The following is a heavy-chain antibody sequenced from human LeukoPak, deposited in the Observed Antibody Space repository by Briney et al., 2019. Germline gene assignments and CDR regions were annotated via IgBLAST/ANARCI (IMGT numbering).Heavy chain of an antibody. CDR2: IYHSGSS. Sequence: SETLSLTCTVSGYSISSSYYWGWIRQPPGKGLAWIGSIYHSGSSYYNPSLKSRVTISVDTSKNQFSLKLSSVTAADTAVYYCARVGPVITIFGANNYFDYWGQGTLVTVSS. J-gene: IGHJ4*02. CDR1: GYSISSSYY. D-gene: IGHD3-3*01. V-gene: IGHV4-38-2*02. CDR3: ARVGPVITIFGANNYFDY.